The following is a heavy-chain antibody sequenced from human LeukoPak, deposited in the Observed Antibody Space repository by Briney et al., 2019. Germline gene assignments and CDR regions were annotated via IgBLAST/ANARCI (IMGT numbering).Heavy chain of an antibody. J-gene: IGHJ6*03. CDR1: GFTISSYA. Sequence: GGSLRLSCAASGFTISSYAMSWVRQAPGKGLEWVSAISGSGGSTYYADSVKGRFTISRDNSKNTLYLQMNSLRAEDTAVYYCAKDAVAGPYYYYYMDVWGKGTTVTVSS. D-gene: IGHD6-19*01. CDR2: ISGSGGST. CDR3: AKDAVAGPYYYYYMDV. V-gene: IGHV3-23*01.